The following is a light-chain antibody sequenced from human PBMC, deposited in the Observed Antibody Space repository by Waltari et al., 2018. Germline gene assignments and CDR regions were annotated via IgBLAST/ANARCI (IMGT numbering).Light chain of an antibody. V-gene: IGKV4-1*01. Sequence: DIVMTQSPDSLAVSLGERATINCKSSQSVLYSSNNKNYLAWYQQKPGQPLKLLIYWASIRESGVPDRFSGSGSGTDFTLTIRSLQAEDVAVYYCHQFYRNPRTFGHGTTVEIK. CDR2: WAS. J-gene: IGKJ1*01. CDR1: QSVLYSSNNKNY. CDR3: HQFYRNPRT.